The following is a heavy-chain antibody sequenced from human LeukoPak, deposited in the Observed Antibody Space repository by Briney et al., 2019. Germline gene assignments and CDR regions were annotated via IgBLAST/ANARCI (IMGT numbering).Heavy chain of an antibody. Sequence: PGGSLRLSCAASGFTFSSYGMHWVRQAPGKGLEWVAVIWYGGSNKYYADSVKGRFTISRDNSKNTLYLQMNSLRAEDTAVYYCARESYDILTGYYSGAFDIWGQGTKVTVSS. V-gene: IGHV3-33*08. J-gene: IGHJ3*02. CDR3: ARESYDILTGYYSGAFDI. CDR2: IWYGGSNK. D-gene: IGHD3-9*01. CDR1: GFTFSSYG.